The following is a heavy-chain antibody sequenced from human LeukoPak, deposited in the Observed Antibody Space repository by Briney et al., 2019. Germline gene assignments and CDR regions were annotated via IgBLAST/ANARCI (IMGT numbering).Heavy chain of an antibody. CDR1: GFTFSEYY. D-gene: IGHD3-22*01. V-gene: IGHV3-21*01. CDR2: ISTTSSYI. CDR3: ARHRDNYDGSAVDY. J-gene: IGHJ4*02. Sequence: GGSLRLSCGASGFTFSEYYMNWVRQAPGKGLEWVSSISTTSSYIYYADSVKGRFTISRDNAKNTLFLQMNSLRAEDTAVYYCARHRDNYDGSAVDYWGQGTLVTVSS.